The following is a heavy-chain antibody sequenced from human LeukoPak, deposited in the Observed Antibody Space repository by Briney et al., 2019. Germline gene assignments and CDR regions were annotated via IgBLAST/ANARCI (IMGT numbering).Heavy chain of an antibody. V-gene: IGHV4-34*01. CDR2: INHSGST. J-gene: IGHJ4*02. Sequence: SETLSLTCAVYGGSFSGYYWSWIRQPPGKGLEWIGEINHSGSTNYNPSLESRVTISVDTSKNQFSLKLSSVTAADTAVYYCARNPLGYSSYWGQGTLVTVSS. CDR1: GGSFSGYY. CDR3: ARNPLGYSSY. D-gene: IGHD5-18*01.